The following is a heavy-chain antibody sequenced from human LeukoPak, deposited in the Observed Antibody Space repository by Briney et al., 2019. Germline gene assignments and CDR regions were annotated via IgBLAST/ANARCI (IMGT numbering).Heavy chain of an antibody. CDR3: ARDRARYFDY. Sequence: GGSLRLSCAASGFTVSSNYMTWVRQAPGKGLEWVSVVYGGDTTYYADSVKGRFTISRDNSKNTLYLQMNSLRAEDTAVYYCARDRARYFDYWGQGTLVTVSS. V-gene: IGHV3-66*01. CDR1: GFTVSSNY. CDR2: VYGGDTT. J-gene: IGHJ4*02. D-gene: IGHD3-10*01.